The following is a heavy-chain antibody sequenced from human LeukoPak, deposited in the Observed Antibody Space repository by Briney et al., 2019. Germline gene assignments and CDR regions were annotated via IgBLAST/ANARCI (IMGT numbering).Heavy chain of an antibody. J-gene: IGHJ3*02. D-gene: IGHD3-16*02. CDR1: GFPFNSYV. V-gene: IGHV3-23*01. Sequence: GGSLRLSCAASGFPFNSYVMTWVRQAPGKGLEWVSVISGSGGLTYHADSVKGRFTVSRDNSKNTLYLQMNSLRAEDTAVYSCAKGHYDYIWGSYRSDAFDIWGQGTMVTVSS. CDR3: AKGHYDYIWGSYRSDAFDI. CDR2: ISGSGGLT.